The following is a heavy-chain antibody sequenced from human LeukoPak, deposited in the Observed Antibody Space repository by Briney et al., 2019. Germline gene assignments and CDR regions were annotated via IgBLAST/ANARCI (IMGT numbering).Heavy chain of an antibody. J-gene: IGHJ5*02. CDR1: GGSISSYY. Sequence: SETLSLTCTVSGGSISSYYWSWIRQPAGKGLEWIGRIYTSGSTNYNPSLKSRVTMSADTSKNQFSLKLSSVTAADTAVYYCARTRGYCSSTSCYLWFDPWGQGTLVTVSS. D-gene: IGHD2-2*01. CDR2: IYTSGST. CDR3: ARTRGYCSSTSCYLWFDP. V-gene: IGHV4-4*07.